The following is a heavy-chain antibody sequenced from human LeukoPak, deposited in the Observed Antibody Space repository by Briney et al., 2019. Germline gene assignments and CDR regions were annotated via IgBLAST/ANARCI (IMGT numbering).Heavy chain of an antibody. Sequence: GGSLRLSCAASGFTFSSYGMHWVRQAPGKGLEWVAVISYDGSNKYYADSVKGRFTISRDNSKNTLYLQMNSLRAEDTAVYYCAKHVPPRDYWGQGTLVTVSS. CDR1: GFTFSSYG. CDR2: ISYDGSNK. D-gene: IGHD2-2*01. CDR3: AKHVPPRDY. V-gene: IGHV3-30*18. J-gene: IGHJ4*02.